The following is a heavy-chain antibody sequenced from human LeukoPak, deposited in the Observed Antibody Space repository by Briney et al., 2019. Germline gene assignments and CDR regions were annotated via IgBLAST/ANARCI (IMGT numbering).Heavy chain of an antibody. D-gene: IGHD1-14*01. CDR1: GFTFSSYW. J-gene: IGHJ4*02. CDR2: ITSDGRST. Sequence: GRSLRLSCAASGFTFSSYWMHCVRQVPGKGLGWVSRITSDGRSTSSADSVTGRFTISRDNAKNTLYLQMNSLRAEDTAVYYCARGTPTSADYWGQGTLVTVSS. CDR3: ARGTPTSADY. V-gene: IGHV3-74*01.